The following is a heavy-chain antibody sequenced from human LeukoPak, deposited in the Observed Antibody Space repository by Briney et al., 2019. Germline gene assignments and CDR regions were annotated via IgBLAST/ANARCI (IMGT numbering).Heavy chain of an antibody. CDR1: GFTFSSYA. CDR2: ISGSGGST. V-gene: IGHV3-23*01. Sequence: GGSLRLSCAASGFTFSSYAMSWVRQAPGKGLEWVSAISGSGGSTYYADSVKGRFTIPRDNSKNTLYLQMNSLRAEDTAVYYCAKAGYGSSWYVPDYWGQGTLVTVSS. J-gene: IGHJ4*02. CDR3: AKAGYGSSWYVPDY. D-gene: IGHD6-13*01.